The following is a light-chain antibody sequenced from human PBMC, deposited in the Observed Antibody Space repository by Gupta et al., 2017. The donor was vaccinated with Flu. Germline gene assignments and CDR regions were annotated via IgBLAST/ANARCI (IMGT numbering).Light chain of an antibody. J-gene: IGLJ3*02. V-gene: IGLV4-69*01. Sequence: VKITCTLSSGHVIYTSAWHQQQPEKGPRYLMKVKSDGSHTKGDGIPGRSSGSSSGADRYLIISNLQSEDEADYFCQAWDTDIRVFGGGTKLTVL. CDR2: VKSDGSH. CDR1: SGHVIYT. CDR3: QAWDTDIRV.